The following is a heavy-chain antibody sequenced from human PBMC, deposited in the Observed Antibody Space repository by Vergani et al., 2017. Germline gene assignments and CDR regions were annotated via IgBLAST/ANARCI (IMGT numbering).Heavy chain of an antibody. CDR1: GGSISSSSYY. CDR2: IYYSGST. J-gene: IGHJ4*02. CDR3: ARREACSSTSCYGLVDY. V-gene: IGHV4-39*01. D-gene: IGHD2-2*01. Sequence: QLQLQESGPGLVKPSETLSLTCTVSGGSISSSSYYWGWIRQPPGKGLEWIGSIYYSGSTYYNPSLKSRVTISVDTSKNQFSLKLSTVTAADTAVYYCARREACSSTSCYGLVDYWGQGTLVTVSS.